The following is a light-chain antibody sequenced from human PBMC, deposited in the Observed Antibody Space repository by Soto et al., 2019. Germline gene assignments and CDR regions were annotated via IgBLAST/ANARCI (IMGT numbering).Light chain of an antibody. Sequence: QSALTQPPSVSGSPGQSVTISCTGTSSDVGSYNRVSWYQQPPGTAPKLMIYEVSNRPSGVPDRFSGSKSGNTASLTISGLQAEDEADYYCSSRTTSNTLLFGGGPKLTVL. V-gene: IGLV2-18*02. J-gene: IGLJ2*01. CDR2: EVS. CDR3: SSRTTSNTLL. CDR1: SSDVGSYNR.